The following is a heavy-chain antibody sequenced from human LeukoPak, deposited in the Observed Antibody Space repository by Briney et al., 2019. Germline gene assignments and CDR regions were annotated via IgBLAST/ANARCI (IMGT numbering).Heavy chain of an antibody. CDR1: GFTFSRYS. CDR2: ISSSSSYT. V-gene: IGHV3-21*01. D-gene: IGHD3-3*01. J-gene: IGHJ4*02. Sequence: GGSLRLSCVAPGFTFSRYSMNWVRQAPGKGLERVSSISSSSSYTYYADSVKGRFTISRDNAKNSLYLQMNSLRAEDTAVYYCPRVPDDFWSGYFVDYWGQGTLVTVSS. CDR3: PRVPDDFWSGYFVDY.